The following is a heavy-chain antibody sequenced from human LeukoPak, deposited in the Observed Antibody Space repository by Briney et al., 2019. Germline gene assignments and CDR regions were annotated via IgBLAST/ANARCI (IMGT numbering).Heavy chain of an antibody. Sequence: ETLSLTCAVSGGSISSNSYYWGWIRQPPGKGLEWVSGINWNGGSTGYADSVKGRFTISRDNAKNSLYLQMNSLRAEDTAVYYCARVDYGGNYYYYYYMDVWGKGTTVTVSS. CDR2: INWNGGST. CDR3: ARVDYGGNYYYYYYMDV. J-gene: IGHJ6*03. V-gene: IGHV3-20*04. CDR1: GGSISSNSYY. D-gene: IGHD4-23*01.